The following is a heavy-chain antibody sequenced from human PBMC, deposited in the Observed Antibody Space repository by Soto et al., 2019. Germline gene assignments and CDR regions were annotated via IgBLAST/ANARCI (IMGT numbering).Heavy chain of an antibody. J-gene: IGHJ3*02. Sequence: QVQLVQSGAEVKKPGASVKDSCKASGYTFTIYGFTWVRQAPGQGLEWMGWISAYNCNTNYAQKLQGRGTMTPDTSTGTAYMEVRSLRSDDTAVYYCARGGHCTHGVCYSGPHAFDIWGQGTNVTVSS. CDR1: GYTFTIYG. V-gene: IGHV1-18*04. D-gene: IGHD2-8*01. CDR3: ARGGHCTHGVCYSGPHAFDI. CDR2: ISAYNCNT.